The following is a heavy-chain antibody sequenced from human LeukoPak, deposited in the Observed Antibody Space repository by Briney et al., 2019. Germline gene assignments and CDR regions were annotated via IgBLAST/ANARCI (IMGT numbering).Heavy chain of an antibody. CDR1: GFTFSNAW. J-gene: IGHJ4*02. CDR3: TTYSFDSSGYVLSDY. D-gene: IGHD3-22*01. CDR2: IKSKIDGGTT. Sequence: GGSLRLSCAASGFTFSNAWMSWVRQAPGKGLEWVGRIKSKIDGGTTDYAAPVKGRFTISRDDSKNTLYLQMNSLKTADTAVYYCTTYSFDSSGYVLSDYWGQGTLVTVSS. V-gene: IGHV3-15*01.